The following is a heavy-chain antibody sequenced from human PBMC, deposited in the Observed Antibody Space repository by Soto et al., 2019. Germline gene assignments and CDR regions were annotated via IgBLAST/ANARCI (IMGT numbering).Heavy chain of an antibody. V-gene: IGHV3-30-3*01. CDR1: GFDFYNYS. CDR2: MSMDGTQK. Sequence: QVRLVESGGGVVQPGGSLRLSCAASGFDFYNYSMHWVRQAPGKGLEWVAIMSMDGTQKYYTDSVKGRFTISRDNSKSMFFLKMSSLRPEDTAVYFCARDRVPYVYFYYGMDVWGQGTTVTVSS. D-gene: IGHD3-10*02. J-gene: IGHJ6*02. CDR3: ARDRVPYVYFYYGMDV.